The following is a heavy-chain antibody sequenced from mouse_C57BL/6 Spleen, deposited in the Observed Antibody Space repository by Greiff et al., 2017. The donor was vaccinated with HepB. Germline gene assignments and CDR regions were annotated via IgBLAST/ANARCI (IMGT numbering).Heavy chain of an antibody. V-gene: IGHV1-19*01. Sequence: EVQLQQSGPVLVKPGASVKMSCKASGYTFTDYYMNWVKQSHGKSLEWIGVINPYNGGTSYNQKFKGKATLTVDKSSSTAYMELNSLTSEDSAVYYCARRNIYDGYYVDWYFDVWGTGTTVTVSS. CDR3: ARRNIYDGYYVDWYFDV. CDR2: INPYNGGT. D-gene: IGHD2-3*01. CDR1: GYTFTDYY. J-gene: IGHJ1*03.